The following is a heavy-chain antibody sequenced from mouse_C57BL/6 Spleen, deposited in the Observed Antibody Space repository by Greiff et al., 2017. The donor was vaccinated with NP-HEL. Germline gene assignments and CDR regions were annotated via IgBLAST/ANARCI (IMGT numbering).Heavy chain of an antibody. CDR1: GYTFTSYW. V-gene: IGHV1-55*01. CDR3: ARRPLMQGSMAY. CDR2: IYPGSGST. D-gene: IGHD3-3*01. J-gene: IGHJ4*01. Sequence: VQLQQPGAELVKPGASVKMSCKASGYTFTSYWITWVKQRPGQGLEWIGDIYPGSGSTNYNEKGKSKATLTVDTSSSTASMQLRTLTSSLSAVSSCARRPLMQGSMAYWPPAPSVTVSS.